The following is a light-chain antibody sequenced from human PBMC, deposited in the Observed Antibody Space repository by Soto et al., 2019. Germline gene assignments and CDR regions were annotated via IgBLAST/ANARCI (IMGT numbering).Light chain of an antibody. CDR2: DAS. CDR3: QQYNSYPYT. J-gene: IGKJ2*01. CDR1: QSISSW. V-gene: IGKV1-5*01. Sequence: DIQMTQSPSTLSASVGDRVTITCRASQSISSWLAWYQQKPGKAPKLLIYDASSLESGVPSRFSGSGSGTEFPLTISRQQQDDFAYYYWQQYNSYPYTFGQGTKLEIK.